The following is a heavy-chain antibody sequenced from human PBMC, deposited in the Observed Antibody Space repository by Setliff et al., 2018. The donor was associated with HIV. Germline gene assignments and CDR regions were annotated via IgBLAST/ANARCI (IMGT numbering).Heavy chain of an antibody. Sequence: PSETLSLTCAVSGYSISSGYYWGWIRQPPGKGLEWVGSIYHSGTTYYNPSLKSRVTISVDTSKNQFSLKLSSVTAADTAVYHCARVSSTYWYSIFRNYYYHMDVWGKGTTVTVSS. J-gene: IGHJ6*03. CDR1: GYSISSGYY. D-gene: IGHD2-8*02. CDR2: IYHSGTT. V-gene: IGHV4-38-2*01. CDR3: ARVSSTYWYSIFRNYYYHMDV.